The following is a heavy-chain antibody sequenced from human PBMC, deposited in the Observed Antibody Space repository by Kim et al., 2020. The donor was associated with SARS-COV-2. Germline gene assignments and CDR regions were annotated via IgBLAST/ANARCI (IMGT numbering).Heavy chain of an antibody. D-gene: IGHD3-10*01. J-gene: IGHJ4*02. CDR3: ARRGSYYQPHFDY. V-gene: IGHV5-51*01. Sequence: SPSFQGQVTISADKSISTAYLQWSSLKASDTAMYYCARRGSYYQPHFDYWGQGTLVTVSS.